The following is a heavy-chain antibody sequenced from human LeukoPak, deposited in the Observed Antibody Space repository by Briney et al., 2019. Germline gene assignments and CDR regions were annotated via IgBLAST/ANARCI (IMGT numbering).Heavy chain of an antibody. V-gene: IGHV3-11*04. CDR3: ARRVAKHFDY. CDR2: ISSSGSTI. J-gene: IGHJ4*02. CDR1: GFTFSDYY. Sequence: SGGSLRLSCAASGFTFSDYYMSWIRQAPGKGLEWVSYISSSGSTIYYADSVKGRFTISRDNAKNSLYLQMNSLRDEDTAVCYCARRVAKHFDYWGQGTLVTVSS.